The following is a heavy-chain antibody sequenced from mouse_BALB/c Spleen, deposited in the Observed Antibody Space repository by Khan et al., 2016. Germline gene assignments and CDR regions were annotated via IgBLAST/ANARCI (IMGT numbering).Heavy chain of an antibody. Sequence: EVQLVESGPGLVKPSQSLSLTCPVTGYSITSGYYWNWIRQFPGNKLEWMGYISYDGSNNYNPSLKNRISITRDTPKNQFFLKLNSVTTEDTATYYCARLGGFYYYAMSYCGRGTSVTVSS. V-gene: IGHV3-6*02. CDR2: ISYDGSN. CDR1: GYSITSGYY. J-gene: IGHJ4*01. CDR3: ARLGGFYYYAMSY.